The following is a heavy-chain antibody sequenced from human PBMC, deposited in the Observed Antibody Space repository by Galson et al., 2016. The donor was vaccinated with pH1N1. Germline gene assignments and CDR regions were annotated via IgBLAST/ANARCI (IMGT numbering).Heavy chain of an antibody. CDR3: AKNMRLDYSSPSALDP. CDR2: VAWDGFTS. V-gene: IGHV3-43D*03. J-gene: IGHJ5*02. Sequence: SLRLSCAASGFKFEDFAINWVRQAPGKALEWVACVAWDGFTSFYSDSVKGRFTTFRDNGQNSVYLQMNSLRPDDTAFYYCAKNMRLDYSSPSALDPWGQGTLVTVSS. D-gene: IGHD3-22*01. CDR1: GFKFEDFA.